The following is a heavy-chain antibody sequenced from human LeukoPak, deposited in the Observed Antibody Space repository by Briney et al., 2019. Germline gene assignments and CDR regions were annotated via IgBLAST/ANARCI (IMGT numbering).Heavy chain of an antibody. J-gene: IGHJ4*02. D-gene: IGHD3-22*01. CDR2: ISASGSS. V-gene: IGHV4-4*02. CDR3: ARAPSNFYDSSGWLDY. Sequence: SETLSLTCAISGGSMNNNHWWSWVRQTPEKGLEWIGEISASGSSNYNPSLKSRVSLSVDTSKKQFSLKMSSMTVADTAVYYCARAPSNFYDSSGWLDYWGQGILVSVSS. CDR1: GGSMNNNHW.